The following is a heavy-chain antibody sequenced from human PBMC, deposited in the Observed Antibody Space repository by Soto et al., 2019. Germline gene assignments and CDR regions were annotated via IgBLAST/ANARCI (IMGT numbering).Heavy chain of an antibody. V-gene: IGHV2-5*02. CDR3: AHSPHTVTTLYYFDY. D-gene: IGHD4-17*01. Sequence: SGPTLVKPTQTLTLTCTFSGFSLSTSGVGVGWIRQPPGKALEWLALIYWDDDKRYSSSLKSRLTITKDTSKNQVVLTMTNMDPVDTATYYCAHSPHTVTTLYYFDYWGQGTLVTVSS. CDR2: IYWDDDK. J-gene: IGHJ4*02. CDR1: GFSLSTSGVG.